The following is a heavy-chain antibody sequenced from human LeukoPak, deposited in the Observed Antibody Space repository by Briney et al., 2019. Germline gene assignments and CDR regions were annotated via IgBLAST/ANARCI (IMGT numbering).Heavy chain of an antibody. V-gene: IGHV1-69*04. CDR1: GGTFSSYA. CDR2: IIPILGIA. D-gene: IGHD6-13*01. J-gene: IGHJ4*02. CDR3: ARVDSSSSN. Sequence: ASVKVSCKASGGTFSSYAISWVRQAPGQGLEWMGRIIPILGIANYAQKFQGRVTITADKSTSAAYMELSSLRSEDTAVYYCARVDSSSSNWGQGTLVTVSP.